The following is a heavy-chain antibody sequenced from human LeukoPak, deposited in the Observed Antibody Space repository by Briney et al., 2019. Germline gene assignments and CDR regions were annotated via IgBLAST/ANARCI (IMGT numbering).Heavy chain of an antibody. J-gene: IGHJ4*02. CDR3: ARVMAPGFSYGKVDY. V-gene: IGHV3-21*01. CDR2: ITSSSTYI. D-gene: IGHD5-18*01. CDR1: GFTFSSYS. Sequence: PGGSLRLSCAASGFTFSSYSMDWVRQAPGKGLEWVSSITSSSTYIYYADSVKGRFTISRDNPKNSLYLQMNSLRADDTAVYYCARVMAPGFSYGKVDYWAREPWSPSPQ.